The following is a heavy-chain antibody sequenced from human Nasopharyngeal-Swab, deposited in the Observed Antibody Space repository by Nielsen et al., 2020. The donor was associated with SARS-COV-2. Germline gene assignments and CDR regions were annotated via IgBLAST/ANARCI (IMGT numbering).Heavy chain of an antibody. CDR3: ARQRTGAVDY. CDR1: GFTFDDYA. CDR2: ISWNSGSI. Sequence: GGSLRLSCAASGFTFDDYAMHWVRQAPGKGLEWVSGISWNSGSIGYADSVKGRFTISRDNAKNTLYLQMNSLRAEDTAVYYCARQRTGAVDYWGQGTLVTVSS. D-gene: IGHD2-8*02. V-gene: IGHV3-9*01. J-gene: IGHJ4*02.